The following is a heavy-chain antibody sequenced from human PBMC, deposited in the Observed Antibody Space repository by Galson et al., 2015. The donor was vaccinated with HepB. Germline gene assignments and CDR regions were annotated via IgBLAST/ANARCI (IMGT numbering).Heavy chain of an antibody. D-gene: IGHD4-17*01. J-gene: IGHJ2*01. CDR1: GFTFSNAW. Sequence: SLRLSCAASGFTFSNAWMSWVRQAPGKGLEWVGRIKSKTDGGTTDYAAPVKGRFTISRDDSKNTLYLQMNSLKTEDIAVYYCTATNGDYPYWYFDLWGRGTLVTVSS. V-gene: IGHV3-15*01. CDR3: TATNGDYPYWYFDL. CDR2: IKSKTDGGTT.